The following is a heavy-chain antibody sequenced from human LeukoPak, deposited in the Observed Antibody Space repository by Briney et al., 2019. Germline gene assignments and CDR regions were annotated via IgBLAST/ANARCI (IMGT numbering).Heavy chain of an antibody. CDR3: ARDQQLASVLDY. D-gene: IGHD6-13*01. V-gene: IGHV1-2*02. CDR2: INPNSGGT. Sequence: ASVKVSCKASGYTFTGYYMHWARQAPGQGLEWMGWINPNSGGTNYAQKFQGRVTMTRDTSISTAYMELSRLRSDDTAVYYCARDQQLASVLDYWGQGTLVTVSS. CDR1: GYTFTGYY. J-gene: IGHJ4*02.